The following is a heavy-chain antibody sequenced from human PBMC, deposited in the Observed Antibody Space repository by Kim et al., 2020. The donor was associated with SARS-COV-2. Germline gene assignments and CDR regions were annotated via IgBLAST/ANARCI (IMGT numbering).Heavy chain of an antibody. V-gene: IGHV4-31*03. Sequence: SETLSLTCTVSGDSINSGGYYWSWVRQRPGQGLEWIGYIYYSGSTYYNPSLKSRVSISIDTSNNYFSLNLTSVTAADTAMYFCARDSEYSSTPYYYYAM. CDR3: ARDSEYSSTPYYYYAM. CDR2: IYYSGST. J-gene: IGHJ6*01. D-gene: IGHD6-6*01. CDR1: GDSINSGGYY.